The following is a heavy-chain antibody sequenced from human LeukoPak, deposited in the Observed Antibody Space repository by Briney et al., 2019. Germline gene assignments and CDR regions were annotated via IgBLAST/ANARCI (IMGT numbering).Heavy chain of an antibody. Sequence: PSETLSLTCAVSGGSISSGGYSWSWIRQPPGKGLEWIGYIYHSGSTYYNPSLKSRVTISVDRSKNQFSLKLSSVTAADTAVYYCASQGGDSNLGVWGQGTTVTVSS. CDR1: GGSISSGGYS. V-gene: IGHV4-30-2*01. D-gene: IGHD2-21*01. J-gene: IGHJ6*02. CDR2: IYHSGST. CDR3: ASQGGDSNLGV.